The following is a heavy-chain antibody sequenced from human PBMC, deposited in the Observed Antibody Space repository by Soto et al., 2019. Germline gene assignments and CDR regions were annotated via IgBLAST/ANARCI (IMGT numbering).Heavy chain of an antibody. CDR2: VYYDGSNQ. CDR1: GFTFKNYG. CDR3: ARDLSDY. V-gene: IGHV3-33*01. Sequence: QVQLVESGGGVVQPGTSLRLSCAASGFTFKNYGMHWVRQAPGKGLEWVAIVYYDGSNQYYADSVKGRFTISRDNSKNTLYLQMNSLRVDDTAMYYCARDLSDYWGQSTLVTVSS. J-gene: IGHJ4*02.